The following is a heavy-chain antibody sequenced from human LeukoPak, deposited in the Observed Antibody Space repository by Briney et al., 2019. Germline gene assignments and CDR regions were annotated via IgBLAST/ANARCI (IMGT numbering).Heavy chain of an antibody. D-gene: IGHD6-13*01. V-gene: IGHV4-59*01. CDR1: GGSISSYY. J-gene: IGHJ4*02. CDR3: ARQVYSSSWSYYFEY. CDR2: IHYSGST. Sequence: PSETLSLTCTVSGGSISSYYWSWIRQPPGKGLEWIGSIHYSGSTSYNSSLKSRVTMSIDTSKNQFSLKLSSVTPADTAVYYCARQVYSSSWSYYFEYWGQGILVTVSS.